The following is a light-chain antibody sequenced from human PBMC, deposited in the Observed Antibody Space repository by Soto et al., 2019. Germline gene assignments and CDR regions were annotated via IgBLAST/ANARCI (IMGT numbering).Light chain of an antibody. J-gene: IGLJ2*01. Sequence: QSALTQPASVSGSPGQSITISCTGTSSDVGDYNFVSWYQQHPGKAPKLLIYENNKRPSGIPDRFSGSKSGTSATLGITGLQTGDEAYYYCGTWDSSLRVVVFGGGTKLTVL. V-gene: IGLV1-51*01. CDR1: SSDVGDYNF. CDR3: GTWDSSLRVVV. CDR2: ENN.